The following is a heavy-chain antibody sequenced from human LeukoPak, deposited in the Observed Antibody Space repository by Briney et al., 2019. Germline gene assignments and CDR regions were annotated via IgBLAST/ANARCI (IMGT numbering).Heavy chain of an antibody. Sequence: ASVKVSCKASGYTFTGYYMHWVRQAPGQGLEWMGWINPNSGGTNYAQKFQGRVTMTRDTSISTAYMELRSLRSDDTAVYYCARKVSAVTRNWFDPWGQGTLVTVSS. CDR3: ARKVSAVTRNWFDP. J-gene: IGHJ5*02. CDR1: GYTFTGYY. CDR2: INPNSGGT. V-gene: IGHV1-2*02. D-gene: IGHD4-17*01.